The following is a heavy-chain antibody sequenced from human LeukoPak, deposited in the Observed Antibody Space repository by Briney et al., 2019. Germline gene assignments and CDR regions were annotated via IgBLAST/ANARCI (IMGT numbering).Heavy chain of an antibody. Sequence: GGSLRLSCAASGFTFSSYTMNWVRQAPGKGLEWVSSISSRSNFIYYADSLKGRSTISRDNAKNSLYLQMNTLRVEDTAVYYCATLEDDYGDYWGQGTLVTVSS. V-gene: IGHV3-21*01. CDR2: ISSRSNFI. J-gene: IGHJ4*02. D-gene: IGHD2-15*01. CDR3: ATLEDDYGDY. CDR1: GFTFSSYT.